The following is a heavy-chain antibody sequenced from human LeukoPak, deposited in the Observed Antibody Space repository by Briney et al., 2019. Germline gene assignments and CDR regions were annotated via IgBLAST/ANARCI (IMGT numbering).Heavy chain of an antibody. V-gene: IGHV1-58*01. Sequence: SVKVSCKASGFTFTSSAVQWVLQARGQRLEWIGWIVVGSGNTNYAQKFQERVTITRDMSTSTAYMELSSLRSEDTAVYYCAADQRGAQGPFANYWGQGTLVTVSS. CDR2: IVVGSGNT. D-gene: IGHD3-9*01. J-gene: IGHJ4*02. CDR1: GFTFTSSA. CDR3: AADQRGAQGPFANY.